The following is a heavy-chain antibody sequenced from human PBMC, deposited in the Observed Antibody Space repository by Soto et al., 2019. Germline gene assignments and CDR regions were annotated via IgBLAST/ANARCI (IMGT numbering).Heavy chain of an antibody. Sequence: DVSLRRPGAASGFTLSSAWMSWVRHSPGKGLEWVGRIKSKTDGWTTDYAGPVKGRFTMSRDDSKNTLYLQMNSLKPEDTAVDYCTTDPYGGYDYWGQGTLVTASS. CDR3: TTDPYGGYDY. J-gene: IGHJ4*02. D-gene: IGHD4-17*01. CDR1: GFTLSSAW. V-gene: IGHV3-15*01. CDR2: IKSKTDGWTT.